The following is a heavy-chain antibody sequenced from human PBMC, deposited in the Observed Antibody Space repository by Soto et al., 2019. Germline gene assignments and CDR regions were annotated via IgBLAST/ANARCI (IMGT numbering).Heavy chain of an antibody. CDR2: IIAILGVV. V-gene: IGHV1-69*02. CDR1: GGIFSSYT. D-gene: IGHD3-10*01. J-gene: IGHJ4*02. Sequence: QVQLVQSGAEVKKPGSSVKVSCKASGGIFSSYTVSWVRQAPGQGLEWMGRIIAILGVVDDAPKLQCRVTITADKYTTTAYMERSSLSSEDTAVYFCARVRDGSTYYLDYWGQGTLVTVSS. CDR3: ARVRDGSTYYLDY.